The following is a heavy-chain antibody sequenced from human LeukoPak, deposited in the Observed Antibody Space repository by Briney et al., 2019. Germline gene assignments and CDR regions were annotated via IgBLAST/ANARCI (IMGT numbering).Heavy chain of an antibody. CDR2: ISGSGGST. CDR1: GFTFSSYA. J-gene: IGHJ4*02. CDR3: AKSGPRWYSSGWYNY. D-gene: IGHD6-19*01. V-gene: IGHV3-23*01. Sequence: GGSLRLSCAASGFTFSSYAMSWARQAPGKGLEWVSAISGSGGSTYYADSVKGRFTISRDNSKNTLYLQMNSLRAEDTAVYYCAKSGPRWYSSGWYNYWGQGTLVTVSS.